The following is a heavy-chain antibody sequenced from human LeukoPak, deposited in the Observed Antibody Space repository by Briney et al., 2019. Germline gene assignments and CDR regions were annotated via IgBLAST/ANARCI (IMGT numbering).Heavy chain of an antibody. D-gene: IGHD3-10*01. CDR2: INHSGST. J-gene: IGHJ6*03. V-gene: IGHV4-34*01. CDR1: GGSFSGYY. Sequence: SETLSLTCAVYGGSFSGYYWSWIRQPPGKGLEWIGEINHSGSTNYNPSLKSRVTISVDTSKNQFSLKLSSVTAADTAVYYCARGLRSLSYYMDVWAKGPRSPSP. CDR3: ARGLRSLSYYMDV.